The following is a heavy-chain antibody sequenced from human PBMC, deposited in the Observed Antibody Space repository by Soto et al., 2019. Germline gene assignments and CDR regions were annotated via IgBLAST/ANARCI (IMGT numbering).Heavy chain of an antibody. D-gene: IGHD2-21*01. J-gene: IGHJ6*02. CDR2: ISGSGGST. CDR3: AKVFNSASYYYYYGMDV. Sequence: GGSLRLSCAASGFTFSSYAMSWVRQAPGKGLEWVSGISGSGGSTYYADSVKGRFTISRDNSKNTLYLQMNSLRAEDTAVYYCAKVFNSASYYYYYGMDVWGQGTTVTVSS. CDR1: GFTFSSYA. V-gene: IGHV3-23*01.